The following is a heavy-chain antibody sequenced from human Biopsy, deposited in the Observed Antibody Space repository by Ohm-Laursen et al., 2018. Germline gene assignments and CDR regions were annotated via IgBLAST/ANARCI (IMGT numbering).Heavy chain of an antibody. CDR3: ARDGIVVVPAAFHLDN. D-gene: IGHD2-2*01. CDR1: GFMFSSYG. J-gene: IGHJ4*02. CDR2: IYYDGLNK. Sequence: SLRLSCTASGFMFSSYGMHWVRQAPGKGLEWVAVIYYDGLNKEYADSVKGRFTISRGNSKNTLFLRMNSLRAEDTAVYYCARDGIVVVPAAFHLDNWGPGTLVTVSS. V-gene: IGHV3-33*01.